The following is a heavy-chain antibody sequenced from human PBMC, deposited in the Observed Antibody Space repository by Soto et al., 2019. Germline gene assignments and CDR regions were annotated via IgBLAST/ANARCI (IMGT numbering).Heavy chain of an antibody. J-gene: IGHJ5*02. Sequence: ASVKVSCKASGYTFTSYGISWVRQAPGQGLEWMGWISAYNGNTSYADSVKGRFTISRDNAKNTLYLQMNSLRAEDTAVYYCARVFWSGTDNWFDPWGQGTLVTVSS. D-gene: IGHD3-3*01. CDR3: ARVFWSGTDNWFDP. V-gene: IGHV1-18*04. CDR1: GYTFTSYG. CDR2: ISAYNGNT.